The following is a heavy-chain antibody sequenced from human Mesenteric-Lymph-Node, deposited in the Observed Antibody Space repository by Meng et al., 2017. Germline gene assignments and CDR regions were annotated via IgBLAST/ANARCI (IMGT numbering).Heavy chain of an antibody. V-gene: IGHV4-34*01. D-gene: IGHD3-10*01. J-gene: IGHJ5*02. CDR3: ARGRFGDAANSYNWFDP. Sequence: QAQLQQWGAGLLQPSETLSPTCGVAGGGFKGYYWGWIRQPPGKGLEWIAEINHSGNTNYNPSLKSRVTISVDRSNNQFSLRLKSVSAADTAVYYCARGRFGDAANSYNWFDPWGQGTQVTVSS. CDR1: GGGFKGYY. CDR2: INHSGNT.